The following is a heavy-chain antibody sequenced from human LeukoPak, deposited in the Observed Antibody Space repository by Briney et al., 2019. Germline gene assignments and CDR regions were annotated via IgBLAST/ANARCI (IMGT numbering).Heavy chain of an antibody. D-gene: IGHD2-2*01. J-gene: IGHJ4*02. Sequence: GGSLRLPCAASGFTFSSYEMNWVRQAPGKGLECISCISSGGDTTYYADSVKGRFTISRDNAENSLYLEMNTLRAEDTAVYYCARGGPAVVILPAAVVPCWGQGTLVTVSS. V-gene: IGHV3-48*03. CDR2: ISSGGDTT. CDR3: ARGGPAVVILPAAVVPC. CDR1: GFTFSSYE.